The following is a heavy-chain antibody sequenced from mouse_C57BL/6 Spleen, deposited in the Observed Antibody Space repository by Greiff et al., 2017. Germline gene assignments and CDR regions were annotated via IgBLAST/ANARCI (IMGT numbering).Heavy chain of an antibody. J-gene: IGHJ3*01. CDR1: GYTFTSYW. CDR3: ARQYYYGSSSAWFAY. D-gene: IGHD1-1*01. CDR2: IDPNSGGT. V-gene: IGHV1-72*01. Sequence: VQLQQPGAELVKPGASVKLSCKASGYTFTSYWMHWVKQRPGRGLEWIGRIDPNSGGTKYNEKFKSKATLTVDKPSSTAYMQISSLTSEDSAVYYCARQYYYGSSSAWFAYWGQGTLVTVSA.